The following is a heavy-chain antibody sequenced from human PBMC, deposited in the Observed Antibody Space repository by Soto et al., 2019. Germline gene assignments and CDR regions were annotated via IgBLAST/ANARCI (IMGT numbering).Heavy chain of an antibody. Sequence: SETLSLTCTVSGGSISSGDYYWSWIRQPPGKGLEWIGYIYYSGSTYYKPSLKSRVTISVDTSKNQFSLKLSSVTAADTAVYYCASGASERLFDYWGQGTLVTVSS. V-gene: IGHV4-30-4*01. J-gene: IGHJ4*02. CDR2: IYYSGST. CDR3: ASGASERLFDY. CDR1: GGSISSGDYY. D-gene: IGHD1-26*01.